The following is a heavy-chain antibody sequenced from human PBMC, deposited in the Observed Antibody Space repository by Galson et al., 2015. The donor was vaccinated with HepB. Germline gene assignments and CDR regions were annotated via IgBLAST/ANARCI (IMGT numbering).Heavy chain of an antibody. CDR2: ISYDGGNK. CDR1: GFTFHTFT. D-gene: IGHD1-26*01. Sequence: SLRLSCAASGFTFHTFTMHWVRQAPGKGLEWVAAISYDGGNKYYRDSVKGRFTISRDNSKNTLSLQMSSLRPEDTAVYYCVRDPRGELPDAGDYHYGLDVWGQGTTVTVPS. CDR3: VRDPRGELPDAGDYHYGLDV. V-gene: IGHV3-30*04. J-gene: IGHJ6*02.